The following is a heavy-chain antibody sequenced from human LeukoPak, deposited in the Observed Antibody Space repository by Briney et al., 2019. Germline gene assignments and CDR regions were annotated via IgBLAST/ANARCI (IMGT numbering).Heavy chain of an antibody. CDR2: IYYSGST. V-gene: IGHV4-59*01. CDR1: GGSISSYY. J-gene: IGHJ4*02. D-gene: IGHD6-13*01. Sequence: SETLSLXCTVSGGSISSYYWSWIRQPPGKGLEWIGYIYYSGSTNYNPSLKSRVTISVDTSKNQFSLKLSSVTAADTAVYYCARARIAAAGGFDYWGQGTLVTVSS. CDR3: ARARIAAAGGFDY.